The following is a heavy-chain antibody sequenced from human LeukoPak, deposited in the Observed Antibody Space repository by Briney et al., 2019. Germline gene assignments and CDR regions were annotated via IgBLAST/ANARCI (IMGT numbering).Heavy chain of an antibody. CDR2: LSASGGTT. CDR1: GFTFSSYA. V-gene: IGHV3-23*01. CDR3: AKKQLALDS. Sequence: GGSLRLSCAASGFTFSSYAMTWVRQAPGKGLEWVSGLSASGGTTYYGDSVKGRFSISRDNPKNTLYLQMNSLRLEDTAVYYCAKKQLALDSWGQGTLVTVSS. D-gene: IGHD1-1*01. J-gene: IGHJ4*02.